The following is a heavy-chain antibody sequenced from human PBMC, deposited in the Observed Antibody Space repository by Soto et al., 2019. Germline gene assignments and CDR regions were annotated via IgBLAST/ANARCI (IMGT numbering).Heavy chain of an antibody. Sequence: GGSLRLSCAASGFTFSSYSMNWVRQAPGKGLEWVSYISSSSSTIYYADSVKGRFTISRDNAKNSLYLQMNSLRAEDTAVYYCARGWRAGDRCDYYYYYMDVWGKGTTVTVSS. CDR2: ISSSSSTI. J-gene: IGHJ6*03. D-gene: IGHD7-27*01. CDR3: ARGWRAGDRCDYYYYYMDV. V-gene: IGHV3-48*01. CDR1: GFTFSSYS.